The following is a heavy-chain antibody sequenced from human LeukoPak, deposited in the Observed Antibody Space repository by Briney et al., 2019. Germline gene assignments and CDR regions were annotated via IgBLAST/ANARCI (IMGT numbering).Heavy chain of an antibody. CDR3: ASFSWGSGSYNQEAIWSWFDP. J-gene: IGHJ5*02. D-gene: IGHD3-10*01. CDR1: GGSTRSTSYY. Sequence: KPSETLSLTCTVSGGSTRSTSYYWSWIRQPPGKRLEWIGYINYSGNTNYNPSLKSRVTISVDTSKNQFSLRLSSVTAADTAVYYCASFSWGSGSYNQEAIWSWFDPWGQGTLVIVSS. CDR2: INYSGNT. V-gene: IGHV4-61*05.